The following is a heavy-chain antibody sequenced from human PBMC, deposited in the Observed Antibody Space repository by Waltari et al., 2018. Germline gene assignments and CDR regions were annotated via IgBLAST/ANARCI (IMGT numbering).Heavy chain of an antibody. V-gene: IGHV3-49*03. D-gene: IGHD1-26*01. J-gene: IGHJ4*02. CDR3: AKDGSSVMTTLDY. Sequence: EVQLVESGGGLVQPGRSLRLSCTASGFTFGDYAMSWFRQAPGKGLEWVGFIRGKAYGGTTEYAASVKGRFTISRDDSKSIAYLQMNSLRAEDTALYYCAKDGSSVMTTLDYWGQGTLVTVSS. CDR2: IRGKAYGGTT. CDR1: GFTFGDYA.